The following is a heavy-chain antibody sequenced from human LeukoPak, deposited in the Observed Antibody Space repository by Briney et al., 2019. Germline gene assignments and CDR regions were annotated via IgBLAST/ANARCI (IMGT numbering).Heavy chain of an antibody. CDR3: ASSNTMVGGFDP. CDR1: GGSISSYY. J-gene: IGHJ5*02. Sequence: PSETLSLTCTVSGGSISSYYWNWIRQPPGKGLEWIGYIYYSGTTNHNPSLKSRVSMSVDTSKNQFSLKLSSVTAADTAVYYCASSNTMVGGFDPWGQGTLVTVSS. CDR2: IYYSGTT. V-gene: IGHV4-59*01. D-gene: IGHD3-10*01.